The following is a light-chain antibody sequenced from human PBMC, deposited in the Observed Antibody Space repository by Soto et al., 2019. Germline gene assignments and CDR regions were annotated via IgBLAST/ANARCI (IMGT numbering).Light chain of an antibody. Sequence: DIVMTQSPDSLAVSLGERATINSKSSQSVLYSSSNKNYLAWYQQKPGQPPKLLIYWASTRESGVPDRFSGSGSGTDFTLTISSLQAEDVAVYHCQQYYSTPLFGQGTKLEIK. J-gene: IGKJ2*01. CDR3: QQYYSTPL. CDR1: QSVLYSSSNKNY. CDR2: WAS. V-gene: IGKV4-1*01.